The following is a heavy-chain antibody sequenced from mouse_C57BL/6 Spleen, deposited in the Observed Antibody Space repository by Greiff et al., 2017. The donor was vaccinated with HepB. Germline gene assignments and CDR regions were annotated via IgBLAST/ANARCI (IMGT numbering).Heavy chain of an antibody. V-gene: IGHV1-55*01. CDR1: GYTFTSYW. J-gene: IGHJ4*01. CDR2: IYPGSGST. CDR3: ARGGITTGHYYAMDY. Sequence: VQLQQPGAELVKPGASVKMSCKASGYTFTSYWITWVKQRPGQGLEWIGDIYPGSGSTNYNEKFKSKATLTVDTSSSTAYMQLSSLTSEDSAVYYCARGGITTGHYYAMDYWGQGTSVTVSS. D-gene: IGHD2-4*01.